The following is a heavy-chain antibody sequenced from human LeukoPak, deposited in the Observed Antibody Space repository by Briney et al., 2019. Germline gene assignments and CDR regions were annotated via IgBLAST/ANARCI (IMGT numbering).Heavy chain of an antibody. Sequence: QAGGSLRLSCAASGFTFSSYAMSWVRQAPGKGLEWVSAISGSGGSTYYADSVKGRFTISRDNSKNTLYLQMNSLRTEDTAVYYCAKDAISGGSGSYCDSWGQGARVTVSS. CDR1: GFTFSSYA. J-gene: IGHJ4*02. V-gene: IGHV3-23*01. CDR3: AKDAISGGSGSYCDS. D-gene: IGHD3-10*01. CDR2: ISGSGGST.